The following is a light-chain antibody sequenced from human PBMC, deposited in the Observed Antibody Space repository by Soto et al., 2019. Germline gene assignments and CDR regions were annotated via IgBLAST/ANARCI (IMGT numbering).Light chain of an antibody. CDR1: RSVNSN. J-gene: IGKJ1*01. CDR2: GAS. Sequence: EIVMTQSPATLPVSPGEGATLSCRASRSVNSNIAWYQQRPGQAPRLLIYGASTRATGIPARFSGSGSGTEFTLTISSLQPDDFATYYCQHYNSYSEAFGQGTKVELK. CDR3: QHYNSYSEA. V-gene: IGKV3-15*01.